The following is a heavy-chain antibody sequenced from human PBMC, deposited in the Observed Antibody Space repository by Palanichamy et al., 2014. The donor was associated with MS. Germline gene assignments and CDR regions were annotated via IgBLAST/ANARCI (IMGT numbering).Heavy chain of an antibody. CDR1: GFTFSDHY. D-gene: IGHD4-23*01. CDR3: GRQTTVAPAVDY. Sequence: EVQLVESGGGLVQPGGSLRLSCAASGFTFSDHYMDWVRQAPGKGLEWVGRTTNKANSYTTEYAASVKGRFTISRDYSKNSLYLQMDGLKTEDTAVYHCGRQTTVAPAVDYWGQGTLVTVSS. V-gene: IGHV3-72*01. CDR2: TTNKANSYTT. J-gene: IGHJ4*02.